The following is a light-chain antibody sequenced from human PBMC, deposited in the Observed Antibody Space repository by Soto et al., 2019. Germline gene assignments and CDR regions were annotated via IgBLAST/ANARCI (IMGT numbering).Light chain of an antibody. CDR1: QSVRSN. J-gene: IGKJ4*01. Sequence: EIVMTQSPATLSVSTGARATLSCRASQSVRSNLAWYQQKPGQAPRLLVYGASPRDTGIPARFSGSGSGSQFTLTISSLQYADFAVYYCQQHNKWPLTFGGGTKVEIK. V-gene: IGKV3-15*01. CDR2: GAS. CDR3: QQHNKWPLT.